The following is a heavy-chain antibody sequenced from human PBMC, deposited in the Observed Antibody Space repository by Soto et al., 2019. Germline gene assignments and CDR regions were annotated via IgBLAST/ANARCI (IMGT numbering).Heavy chain of an antibody. J-gene: IGHJ6*02. Sequence: SGRSLRLSCAVSGFTFTSYAMPWVRQAPGKGLVWVSAISGSGGSEFYADSVKGRFTISRDNSKNTLYLQMKSLSAEDTALYYCAKGDTTMITDYYAMDVWGQGTTVTVSS. V-gene: IGHV3-23*01. CDR2: ISGSGGSE. CDR3: AKGDTTMITDYYAMDV. CDR1: GFTFTSYA. D-gene: IGHD5-18*01.